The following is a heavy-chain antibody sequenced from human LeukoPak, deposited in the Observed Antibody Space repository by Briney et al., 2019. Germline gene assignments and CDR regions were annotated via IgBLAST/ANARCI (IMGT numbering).Heavy chain of an antibody. CDR3: ARDYSGRDWNDGSNRFDP. V-gene: IGHV4-61*02. Sequence: PSETLSLTCTVSGGSISSGSYYWSWIRQPAGKGLEWIGRIYTSGSTNYNPSLKSRVTISVDTSKNQFSLKLSSVTAADTAVYYCARDYSGRDWNDGSNRFDPWGQGTLVTVSS. CDR1: GGSISSGSYY. CDR2: IYTSGST. D-gene: IGHD1-1*01. J-gene: IGHJ5*02.